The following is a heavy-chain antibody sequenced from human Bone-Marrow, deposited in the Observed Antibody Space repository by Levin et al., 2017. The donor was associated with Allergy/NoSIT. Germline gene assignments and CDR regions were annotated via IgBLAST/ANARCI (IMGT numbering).Heavy chain of an antibody. CDR3: ARWSSLEWLPVLGLFDY. J-gene: IGHJ4*02. CDR2: INPISGLT. D-gene: IGHD3-3*01. Sequence: ASVKVSCKTSGYTFTDYYLHWVRQASGQGPEWMGRINPISGLTEYAQNLKGRVTMTRDKSIGTAYMELRSLIFDVTAVYYGARWSSLEWLPVLGLFDYWGQGTLVTVSS. V-gene: IGHV1-2*06. CDR1: GYTFTDYY.